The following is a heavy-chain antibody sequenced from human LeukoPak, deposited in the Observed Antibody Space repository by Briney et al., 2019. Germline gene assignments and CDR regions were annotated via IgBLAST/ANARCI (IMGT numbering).Heavy chain of an antibody. CDR2: IDSRNGHT. CDR1: GATFTNYA. D-gene: IGHD3-22*01. V-gene: IGHV1-18*01. Sequence: ASVKVSCKASGATFTNYAFTWVRQAPGQGLEWMGWIDSRNGHTKYGQKFQDRVIMTTDSSTTTTYMELRSLSSDDTAVYYCARAITMIVRAGDYWGQGTLVTVSS. J-gene: IGHJ4*02. CDR3: ARAITMIVRAGDY.